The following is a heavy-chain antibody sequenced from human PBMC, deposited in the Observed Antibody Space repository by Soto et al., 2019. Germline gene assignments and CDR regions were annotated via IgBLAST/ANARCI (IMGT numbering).Heavy chain of an antibody. CDR3: ARGKHYYGSGSKNYYYYGMDV. J-gene: IGHJ6*02. CDR2: IYYSGST. CDR1: GGSVSSGSYY. V-gene: IGHV4-61*01. D-gene: IGHD3-10*01. Sequence: PSETLSLTCTVSGGSVSSGSYYWSWIRQPPGKGLEWIGYIYYSGSTNYNPSLKSRVTISVDTSKNQFSLKLSSVTAADTAVYYCARGKHYYGSGSKNYYYYGMDVWGQGTTVTAP.